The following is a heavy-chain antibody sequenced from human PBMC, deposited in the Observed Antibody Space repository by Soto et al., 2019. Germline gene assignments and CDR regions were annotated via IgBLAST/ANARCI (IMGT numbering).Heavy chain of an antibody. D-gene: IGHD3-22*01. CDR1: GGTFSSYA. J-gene: IGHJ3*02. V-gene: IGHV1-69*13. Sequence: AASVKVSCKASGGTFSSYAISWVRQAPGQGLEWMGGIIPIFGTANYVQKFQGRVTITADESTSTAYMELSSLRSEDTDVYYCARVKAPYYYDSSGYLLTDYAFDIWGQGTMVTVSS. CDR2: IIPIFGTA. CDR3: ARVKAPYYYDSSGYLLTDYAFDI.